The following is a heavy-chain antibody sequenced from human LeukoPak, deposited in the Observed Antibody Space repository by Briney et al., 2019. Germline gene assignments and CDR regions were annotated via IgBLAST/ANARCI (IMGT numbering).Heavy chain of an antibody. J-gene: IGHJ4*02. D-gene: IGHD6-19*01. CDR3: AKSSGWYFDH. CDR1: GGSISSGGYY. V-gene: IGHV4-31*03. CDR2: IYYSGST. Sequence: SETLSLTCTVSGGSISSGGYYWTWIRQHPGKGLEWIGYIYYSGSTYYNPSLKSRVTISVDTTKNQFSLKLSSVTAADTAVYYCAKSSGWYFDHWGQGTRVTVSP.